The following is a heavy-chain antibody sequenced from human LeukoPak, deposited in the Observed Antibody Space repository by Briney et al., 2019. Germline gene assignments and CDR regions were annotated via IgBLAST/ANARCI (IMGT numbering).Heavy chain of an antibody. Sequence: SETLSLTCTVSGGSTSSTTYYWGWIRQPPGKDLEWIGSIYYSGSTYYTPSLKSRVTISVDTSKNQFSLKLSSVTAADTAVYYCARGGPYSYGPGVDYWGQGTLVTVSS. V-gene: IGHV4-39*07. CDR1: GGSTSSTTYY. D-gene: IGHD5-18*01. CDR3: ARGGPYSYGPGVDY. J-gene: IGHJ4*02. CDR2: IYYSGST.